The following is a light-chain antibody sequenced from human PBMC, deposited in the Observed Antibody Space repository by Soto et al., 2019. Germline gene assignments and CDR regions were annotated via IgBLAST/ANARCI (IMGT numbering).Light chain of an antibody. Sequence: EIVMTQSPAALSLSPGERATLSCRASQSVSSSYLAWYQQKPCKAPRLLIYCASSRATGIPDRFSGSGYGTDFTLTISRLEPEDFAAYYCQQYGSSPWTFGQGTKV. CDR2: CAS. CDR1: QSVSSSY. J-gene: IGKJ1*01. CDR3: QQYGSSPWT. V-gene: IGKV3-20*01.